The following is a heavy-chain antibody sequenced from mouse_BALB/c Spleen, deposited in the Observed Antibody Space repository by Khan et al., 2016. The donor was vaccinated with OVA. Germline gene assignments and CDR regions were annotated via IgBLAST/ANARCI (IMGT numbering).Heavy chain of an antibody. V-gene: IGHV3-2*02. Sequence: EVKLEESGPGLVKPSQSLSLTCTVTGYSITSDYAWNWIRQFPGNKLEWMGYIKYSGSNSYNPSLKSRISITRNTSKNRFFLQLSSVTTEDTATYYCARSGTITTVVATDFDYWGQDTTLTVSS. D-gene: IGHD1-1*01. CDR1: GYSITSDYA. CDR3: ARSGTITTVVATDFDY. CDR2: IKYSGSN. J-gene: IGHJ2*01.